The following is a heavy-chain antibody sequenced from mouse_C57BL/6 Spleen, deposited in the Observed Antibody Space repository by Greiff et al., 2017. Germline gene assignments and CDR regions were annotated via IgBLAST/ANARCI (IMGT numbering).Heavy chain of an antibody. J-gene: IGHJ3*01. CDR3: ARGPYGYDGAWFAY. CDR2: ILTGSGST. Sequence: VKLMESGAELMKPGASVKLSCKATGYTFTGYWIEWVKQRPGHGLEWIGEILTGSGSTNYNEKFKGKATLSADTPSNTAYMQLSSLTTEDSAIYYSARGPYGYDGAWFAYWGQGTLVTLSA. D-gene: IGHD2-2*01. CDR1: GYTFTGYW. V-gene: IGHV1-9*01.